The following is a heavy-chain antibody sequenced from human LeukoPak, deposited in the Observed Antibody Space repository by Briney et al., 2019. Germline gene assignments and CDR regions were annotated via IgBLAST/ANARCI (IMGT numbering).Heavy chain of an antibody. CDR2: MNPNSGNT. CDR3: ARGYSSSLDY. J-gene: IGHJ4*02. V-gene: IGHV1-8*01. CDR1: GYTFTSYD. Sequence: ASVKVSCKASGYTFTSYDINWVRQATGQGLEWMGWMNPNSGNTGYPQKFQGRVTMTRNTSISTAYMELSSLRSEDTAVYYYARGYSSSLDYWGQGTLVTVSS. D-gene: IGHD6-6*01.